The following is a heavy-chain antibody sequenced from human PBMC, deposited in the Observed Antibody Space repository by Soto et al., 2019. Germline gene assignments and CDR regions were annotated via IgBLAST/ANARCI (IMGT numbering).Heavy chain of an antibody. CDR2: ISSSSTI. J-gene: IGHJ6*02. D-gene: IGHD3-3*01. Sequence: EVPLVESGGGLVQPGGSLRLSCAASGFTFSSYSMNWVRQAPRKGLEWVSYISSSSTIYYADSVKGRFTISRDNAKNSLYKKMNSLRDDDTAVYYCASHQADDFWSGYIDQYSYGMDVWGQGTTVTVSS. CDR3: ASHQADDFWSGYIDQYSYGMDV. CDR1: GFTFSSYS. V-gene: IGHV3-48*02.